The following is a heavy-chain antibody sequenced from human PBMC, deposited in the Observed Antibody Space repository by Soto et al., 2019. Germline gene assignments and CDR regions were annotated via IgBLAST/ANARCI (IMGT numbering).Heavy chain of an antibody. CDR3: ARADSSGWYPESPDY. V-gene: IGHV1-18*01. CDR2: ISAYNGKT. J-gene: IGHJ4*02. CDR1: GYTFTSYG. D-gene: IGHD6-19*01. Sequence: ASVKVSCKASGYTFTSYGISWVRQAPGQGLEWMGWISAYNGKTNFPQRLQGRVTMTTDTSTSTAYMELRSLISDDTAVYYCARADSSGWYPESPDYWGQGTLVTVSS.